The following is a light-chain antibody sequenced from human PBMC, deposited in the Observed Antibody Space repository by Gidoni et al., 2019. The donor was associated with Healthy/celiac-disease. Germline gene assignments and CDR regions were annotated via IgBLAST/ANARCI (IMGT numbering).Light chain of an antibody. CDR1: QGISSY. J-gene: IGKJ3*01. V-gene: IGKV1-9*01. CDR2: AAS. CDR3: QQLNSYPV. Sequence: IQLNQSPSSLSASVGARVTITCRASQGISSYLAWYQQKPGKAPKLLIYAASTLQSGVPSRFSGSGSGTDFTLTISSLQPEDFATYYCQQLNSYPVFGPGTKVDIK.